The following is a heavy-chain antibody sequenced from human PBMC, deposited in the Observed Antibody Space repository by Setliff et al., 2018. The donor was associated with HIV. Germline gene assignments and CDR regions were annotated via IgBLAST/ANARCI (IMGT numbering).Heavy chain of an antibody. CDR1: GYNFENYA. Sequence: GASVKVSCETSGYNFENYAINWVRQAPGQGLEWMGWINTNSGSPTYAQAFTGRFLFSVDTVVATAYLQINNLKTEDTAVYYCARALYGDYGGDLNWLDPWGQGTRVTVSS. V-gene: IGHV7-4-1*02. CDR3: ARALYGDYGGDLNWLDP. CDR2: INTNSGSP. D-gene: IGHD4-17*01. J-gene: IGHJ5*02.